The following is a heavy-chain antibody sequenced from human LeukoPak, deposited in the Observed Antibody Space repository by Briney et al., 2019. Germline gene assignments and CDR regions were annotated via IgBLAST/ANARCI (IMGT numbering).Heavy chain of an antibody. CDR3: ARDLAYSRGDYGYYFDY. CDR1: GYTFTSYG. J-gene: IGHJ4*02. Sequence: ASVKVSCKASGYTFTSYGISWVRQAPGQGLEWMGWISAYNGNTNYAQKLQGRVTMTTDTSTSTAYMELRSLRSDDTAVYYCARDLAYSRGDYGYYFDYWGQGTLVTVSS. D-gene: IGHD4-17*01. CDR2: ISAYNGNT. V-gene: IGHV1-18*01.